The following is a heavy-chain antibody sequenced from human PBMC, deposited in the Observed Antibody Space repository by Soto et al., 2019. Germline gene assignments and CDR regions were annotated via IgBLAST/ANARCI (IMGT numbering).Heavy chain of an antibody. D-gene: IGHD2-2*02. J-gene: IGHJ6*02. V-gene: IGHV1-46*01. CDR3: ARDLGIVVVPAAIKSGYYGMDV. CDR1: GYTFTSYY. Sequence: ASVKVSCKASGYTFTSYYMHWVRQAPGQGLEWMGIINPSGGSTSYAQKFQGRVTMTRDTSTSTVYMELSSLRSEDTAVYYCARDLGIVVVPAAIKSGYYGMDVWGQGTTVTVSS. CDR2: INPSGGST.